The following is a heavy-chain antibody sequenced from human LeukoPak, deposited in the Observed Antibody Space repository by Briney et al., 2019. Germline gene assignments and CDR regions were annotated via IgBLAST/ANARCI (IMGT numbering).Heavy chain of an antibody. Sequence: GESLKISCKGSGYSFTSYWIGWVRQMPGKGLEWMGIIYPGDSDTRYSPSFQGQVTISADKSISTAYLQWSSLKASDTAMYYCASGYSSGVLPTPPHFDYWGQGTLVTVSS. D-gene: IGHD6-19*01. CDR3: ASGYSSGVLPTPPHFDY. CDR1: GYSFTSYW. J-gene: IGHJ4*02. CDR2: IYPGDSDT. V-gene: IGHV5-51*01.